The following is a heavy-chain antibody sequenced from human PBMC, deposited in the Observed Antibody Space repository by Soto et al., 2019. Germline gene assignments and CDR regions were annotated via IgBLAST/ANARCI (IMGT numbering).Heavy chain of an antibody. J-gene: IGHJ4*02. Sequence: PSETLSLTCTVSGVSISSAYWSWIRQPPGKGLEWVGYIYYAGTTSYNPSLKSRVTISLETSKSQFSLRLSSVTAADTAVYYCARQVGGWAPWYFDYWGQGTLVTVSS. V-gene: IGHV4-59*08. D-gene: IGHD6-19*01. CDR1: GVSISSAY. CDR2: IYYAGTT. CDR3: ARQVGGWAPWYFDY.